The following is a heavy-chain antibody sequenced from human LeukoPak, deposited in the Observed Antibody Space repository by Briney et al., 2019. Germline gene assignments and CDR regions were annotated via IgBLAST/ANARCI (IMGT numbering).Heavy chain of an antibody. CDR1: GFTFSAYY. CDR3: ARVLDWYRNWFDP. CDR2: ISSSGSTI. J-gene: IGHJ5*02. Sequence: GGTLCLSCAASGFTFSAYYMSWIRQAPWKGLEWVSYISSSGSTIYYADSVKGRFTISRDNAKNSLYLQMNSLRAEDTAVYYCARVLDWYRNWFDPWGQGTLVTVSS. D-gene: IGHD3-9*01. V-gene: IGHV3-11*01.